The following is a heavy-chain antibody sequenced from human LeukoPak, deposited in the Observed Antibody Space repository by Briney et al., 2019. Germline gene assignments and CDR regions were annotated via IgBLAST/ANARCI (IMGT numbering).Heavy chain of an antibody. CDR1: EFTFSSYP. D-gene: IGHD2-2*01. V-gene: IGHV3-23*01. CDR2: ISGSGGST. J-gene: IGHJ3*02. CDR3: ASYCSSTSCYDAFDI. Sequence: GGSLRLSXAASEFTFSSYPMSWVRQAPGKGMEWVSAISGSGGSTYYADSVKGRFTISRDNSKNTLYLQMNSLRAEDTAVYYCASYCSSTSCYDAFDIWGQGTMVTVSS.